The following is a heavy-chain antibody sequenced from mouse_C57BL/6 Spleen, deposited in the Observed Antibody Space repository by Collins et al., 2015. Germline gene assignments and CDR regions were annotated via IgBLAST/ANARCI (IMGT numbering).Heavy chain of an antibody. CDR3: AEGYGSSPFAY. Sequence: DVQLQESGPGLVKPSQSLSLTCSVTGYSITSGYYWNWIRQFPGNKLEWMGYISYDGSNNYNPSLKNRISITRDTSKNQFFLKLNSVTTEDTATYYCAEGYGSSPFAYWGQGTLVTVSA. V-gene: IGHV3-6*01. CDR1: GYSITSGYY. CDR2: ISYDGSN. D-gene: IGHD1-1*01. J-gene: IGHJ3*01.